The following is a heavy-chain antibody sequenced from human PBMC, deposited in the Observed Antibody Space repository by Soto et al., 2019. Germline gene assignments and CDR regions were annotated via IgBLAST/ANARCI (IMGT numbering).Heavy chain of an antibody. V-gene: IGHV1-18*01. J-gene: IGHJ4*02. D-gene: IGHD1-7*01. CDR3: ARDQPINWNYPDY. CDR2: ISAYNGNT. Sequence: AASVKVSCKASGYTFTSYGISWVRQAPGQGLEWMRWISAYNGNTNYAHKLQGRVTMNTDTSTSTAYMELRSLRSDDTAVYYCARDQPINWNYPDYWGQGTLVTVSS. CDR1: GYTFTSYG.